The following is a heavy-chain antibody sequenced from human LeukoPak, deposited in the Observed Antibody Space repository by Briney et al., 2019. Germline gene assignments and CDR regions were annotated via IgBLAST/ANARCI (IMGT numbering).Heavy chain of an antibody. CDR3: ARQFGDY. Sequence: GGSLRLSCAASGFTFSSYGMHWVRQAPGKGLAWLAVIWYDGNKKHYVDSVKGRFTISRDNSKNTLYLQMNSLRAEDTAVYYCARQFGDYWGQGTLVTVSS. J-gene: IGHJ4*02. V-gene: IGHV3-33*01. D-gene: IGHD3-10*01. CDR1: GFTFSSYG. CDR2: IWYDGNKK.